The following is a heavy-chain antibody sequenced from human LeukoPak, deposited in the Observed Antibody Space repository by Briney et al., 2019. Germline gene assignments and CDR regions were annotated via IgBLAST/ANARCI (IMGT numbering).Heavy chain of an antibody. CDR1: GGSISSSNW. V-gene: IGHV4-4*02. J-gene: IGHJ4*02. CDR2: IYHSGST. D-gene: IGHD4-17*01. CDR3: ARDLSLITVTTRE. Sequence: SETLSLSCAVSGGSISSSNWWSWVRQPPGKGLEWIGEIYHSGSTNYNPSLKSRVTISVDKSKNQFSLKLSSVTAADTAVYYCARDLSLITVTTREWGQGTLVTVSS.